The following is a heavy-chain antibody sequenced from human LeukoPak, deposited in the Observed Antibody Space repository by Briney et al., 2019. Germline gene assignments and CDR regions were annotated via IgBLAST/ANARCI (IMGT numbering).Heavy chain of an antibody. CDR2: INPNSGGT. J-gene: IGHJ4*02. Sequence: ASVKVSCKASGYTFTGYYMHWVRQAPGQGLEWMGRINPNSGGTNYAQKFQGRVTMTRGTSISTAYMELSRLRSDDTAVYYCAREPRAYCSGGSCYSVLPVDYWGQGTLVTVSS. V-gene: IGHV1-2*06. CDR1: GYTFTGYY. CDR3: AREPRAYCSGGSCYSVLPVDY. D-gene: IGHD2-15*01.